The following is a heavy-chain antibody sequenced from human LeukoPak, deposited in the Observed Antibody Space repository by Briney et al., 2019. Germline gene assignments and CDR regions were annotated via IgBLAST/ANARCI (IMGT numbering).Heavy chain of an antibody. CDR1: GFTFSSYG. D-gene: IGHD1-1*01. CDR2: IWYDGSNK. V-gene: IGHV3-33*01. Sequence: GSLRLSCAASGFTFSSYGMHWVRQAPGKGLEWVAVIWYDGSNKYYADSVKGRFTISRDNSKNTLYLQMNSLRAEDTAVYYCARDRELEIGRNPWFDPWGQGTLVTVSS. J-gene: IGHJ5*02. CDR3: ARDRELEIGRNPWFDP.